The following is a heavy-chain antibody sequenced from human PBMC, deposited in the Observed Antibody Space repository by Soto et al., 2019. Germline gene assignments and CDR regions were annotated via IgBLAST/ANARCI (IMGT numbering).Heavy chain of an antibody. CDR3: ARDKRDLRFLEWSYYFDY. V-gene: IGHV3-30-3*01. D-gene: IGHD3-3*01. CDR1: GFTFSSYA. J-gene: IGHJ4*02. Sequence: QVQLVESGGGVVQPGRSLRLSCAASGFTFSSYAMHWVRQAPGKGLEWVAVISYDGSNKYYADSVKGRFTISRDNSKNTLYLQLNSLRAEDTAVYYCARDKRDLRFLEWSYYFDYGGQGPLVTVSS. CDR2: ISYDGSNK.